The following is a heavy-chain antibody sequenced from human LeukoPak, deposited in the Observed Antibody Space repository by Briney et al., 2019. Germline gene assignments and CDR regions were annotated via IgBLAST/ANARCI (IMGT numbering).Heavy chain of an antibody. CDR2: ISGYNGYT. CDR3: ARADARYSSGYYPNWFDP. Sequence: ASVKVSCKPSGDTFTVYGIRAVPEAPGQGLEWMGWISGYNGYTHYAHNLQGRVTMTTDTSTSTAYTALRSLRSDDPAVRYCARADARYSSGYYPNWFDPWGQGTLVTVSS. V-gene: IGHV1-18*01. CDR1: GDTFTVYG. D-gene: IGHD3-22*01. J-gene: IGHJ5*02.